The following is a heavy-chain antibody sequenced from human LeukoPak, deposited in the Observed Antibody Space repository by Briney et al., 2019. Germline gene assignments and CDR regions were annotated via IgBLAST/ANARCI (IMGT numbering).Heavy chain of an antibody. D-gene: IGHD6-19*01. J-gene: IGHJ4*02. CDR2: INAHDGKR. CDR3: ARRSTLYSSGWFYFDY. Sequence: ASVKVSCKASGYAFTKFGISWVRQAPGQGLEWRGWINAHDGKRNYALKHEDRVIMTTGTSTSTVYMELRGLRSDDTAVYYCARRSTLYSSGWFYFDYWGQGTLVTVSS. CDR1: GYAFTKFG. V-gene: IGHV1-18*01.